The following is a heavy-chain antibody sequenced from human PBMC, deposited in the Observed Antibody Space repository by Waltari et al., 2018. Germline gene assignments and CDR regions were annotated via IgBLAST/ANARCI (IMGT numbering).Heavy chain of an antibody. J-gene: IGHJ4*02. CDR1: RGSFRGYY. D-gene: IGHD3-16*02. CDR3: ARTTPDWGYYDYVWGSYRPTFDY. V-gene: IGHV4-34*01. CDR2: INHSGST. Sequence: QVQLQQWGAGLLKPSETLSPTCAVYRGSFRGYYRSWIRPPPRKGLGWIGEINHSGSTNYNPSLRSRVTISVDTSKNQFSLKLSSVTAADTAVYYCARTTPDWGYYDYVWGSYRPTFDYWGQGTLVTVSS.